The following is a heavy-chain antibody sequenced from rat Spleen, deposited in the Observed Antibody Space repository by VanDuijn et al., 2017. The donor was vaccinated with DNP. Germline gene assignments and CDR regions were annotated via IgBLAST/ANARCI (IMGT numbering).Heavy chain of an antibody. V-gene: IGHV5S23*01. Sequence: EVQLVESGGGLVQPGRSLKLSCAASGFTFSDYYMAWVRQAPTKGLEWVASITASGGSTSYGDSVKGRFTISRDNAKSSLFLQMDSLKSEDTATYYCARPDYWGQGVMVTVSS. CDR2: ITASGGST. CDR3: ARPDY. J-gene: IGHJ2*01. CDR1: GFTFSDYY.